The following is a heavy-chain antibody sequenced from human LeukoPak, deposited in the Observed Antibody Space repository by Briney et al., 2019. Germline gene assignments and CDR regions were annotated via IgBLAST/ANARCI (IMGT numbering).Heavy chain of an antibody. CDR2: ISYDGSNK. Sequence: GGSLRLSCAASGFTFSSYAMHWVRQAPGKGLEWVAVISYDGSNKYYADSVKGRFTISRDNSKNTLYLQMNSLRAEDTAVYCCASEGAIVGATLDYWGQGTLVTVSS. D-gene: IGHD1-26*01. V-gene: IGHV3-30-3*01. J-gene: IGHJ4*02. CDR1: GFTFSSYA. CDR3: ASEGAIVGATLDY.